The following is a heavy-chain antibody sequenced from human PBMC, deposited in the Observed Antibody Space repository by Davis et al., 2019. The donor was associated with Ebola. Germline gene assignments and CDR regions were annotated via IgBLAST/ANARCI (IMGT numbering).Heavy chain of an antibody. Sequence: SVKVSCKASGGTFSSYAISWVRQAPGQGLEWMGGIIPIFGTANYAQKFQGRVTITADESTSTAYMELSSLRSEDTAVYYCAIANYGSGSYLPHWYLGLWGRGTLVTVSS. CDR2: IIPIFGTA. CDR1: GGTFSSYA. D-gene: IGHD3-10*01. J-gene: IGHJ2*01. V-gene: IGHV1-69*13. CDR3: AIANYGSGSYLPHWYLGL.